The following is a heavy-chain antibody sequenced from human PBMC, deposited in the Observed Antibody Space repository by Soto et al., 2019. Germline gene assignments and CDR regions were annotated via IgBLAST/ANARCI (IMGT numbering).Heavy chain of an antibody. CDR1: GFTFSSYG. J-gene: IGHJ4*02. Sequence: QVQLVESGGGVVQPGRSLRLSCAASGFTFSSYGMHWVRQAPGKGLEWVAVISYDGSNKYYADSVKGRFTISRDNSKSTLYLQMNSLRAEDTAVYYCAKGRSGYSYGPSYYFDYWGQGTLVTVSS. V-gene: IGHV3-30*18. CDR2: ISYDGSNK. D-gene: IGHD5-18*01. CDR3: AKGRSGYSYGPSYYFDY.